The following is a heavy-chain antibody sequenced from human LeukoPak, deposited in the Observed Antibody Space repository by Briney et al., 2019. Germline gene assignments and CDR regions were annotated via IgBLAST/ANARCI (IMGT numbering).Heavy chain of an antibody. V-gene: IGHV4-30-2*01. CDR1: GGSISSGGYS. J-gene: IGHJ1*01. CDR3: ASLGGDYQIGNGFQH. CDR2: IYHSGST. Sequence: SETLSLTCAVSGGSISSGGYSWSWIRQPPGKGLEWIGYIYHSGSTYYNPSLKSRVTISVDRSKNQFSLKLSSVTAADTAVYYRASLGGDYQIGNGFQHWGQGTLVTVSS. D-gene: IGHD4-17*01.